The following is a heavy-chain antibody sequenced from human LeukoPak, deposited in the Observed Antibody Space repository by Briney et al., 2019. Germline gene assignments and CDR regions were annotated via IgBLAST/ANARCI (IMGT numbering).Heavy chain of an antibody. CDR2: ISGSGGST. J-gene: IGHJ4*02. Sequence: GGSLRLSCAASGFTFSSYWMSWVRQAPGKGLEWVSAISGSGGSTYYADSVKGRFTISRDNSKNTLYLQMNSLRAEDTAVYYCAKDSEIDYYGSGSYYNGFDYWGQGILVTVSS. CDR3: AKDSEIDYYGSGSYYNGFDY. D-gene: IGHD3-10*01. V-gene: IGHV3-23*01. CDR1: GFTFSSYW.